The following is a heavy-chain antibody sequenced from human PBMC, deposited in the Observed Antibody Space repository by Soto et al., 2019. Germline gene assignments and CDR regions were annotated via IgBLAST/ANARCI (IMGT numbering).Heavy chain of an antibody. J-gene: IGHJ6*02. CDR1: GYTFTSYV. CDR2: INAGNGNT. Sequence: ASVKVSCKASGYTFTSYVMHWVRQAPGQRLEWMGWINAGNGNTKYSQKFQGRITITRDTSASTAYMELSSLRSEDTAVYYCAKGQIVFVPAAIIYYYGLNVWGHGTTVTVSS. D-gene: IGHD2-2*01. CDR3: AKGQIVFVPAAIIYYYGLNV. V-gene: IGHV1-3*01.